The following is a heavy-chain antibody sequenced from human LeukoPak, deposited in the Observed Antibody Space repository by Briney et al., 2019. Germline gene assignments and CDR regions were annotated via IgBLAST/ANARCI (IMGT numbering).Heavy chain of an antibody. Sequence: GGSLRLSCAASGCTFSSYWMSWVRQAPGKGLEWVANIKQDGSEKYYVYSVKGRLTISRDNAKNSLDQQMNRLSAEDTAVYYCARYGISWYRTYYYYYYMDVWGKGTTVTVSS. CDR2: IKQDGSEK. CDR3: ARYGISWYRTYYYYYYMDV. CDR1: GCTFSSYW. V-gene: IGHV3-7*01. J-gene: IGHJ6*03. D-gene: IGHD6-13*01.